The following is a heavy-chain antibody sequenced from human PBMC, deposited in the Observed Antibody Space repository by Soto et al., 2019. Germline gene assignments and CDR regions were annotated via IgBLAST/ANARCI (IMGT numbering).Heavy chain of an antibody. CDR1: SGSISSYY. J-gene: IGHJ5*02. D-gene: IGHD3-16*02. Sequence: SETLSLTCTVSSGSISSYYWSWIRQPPGKGLEGIGYIYYSGSTNYNPSLKSRVTISVDTSKNQFSLKLSSVTAAHTAVYYCATSPGSSDYVWGSYRIGNWFDPWRQGPLVTVSS. CDR3: ATSPGSSDYVWGSYRIGNWFDP. CDR2: IYYSGST. V-gene: IGHV4-59*01.